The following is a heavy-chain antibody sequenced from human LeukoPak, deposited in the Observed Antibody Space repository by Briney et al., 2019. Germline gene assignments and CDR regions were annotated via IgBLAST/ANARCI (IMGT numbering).Heavy chain of an antibody. V-gene: IGHV4-30-2*01. D-gene: IGHD3-9*01. CDR2: IYHSGST. CDR3: ARATDILTGYYFDY. J-gene: IGHJ4*02. CDR1: GGSISGYS. Sequence: SETLSLTCTVSGGSISGYSWSWIRQPPGKGLEWIGYIYHSGSTYYNPSLKSRVTISVDRSKNQFSLKLSSVTAADTAVYYCARATDILTGYYFDYWGQGTLVTVSS.